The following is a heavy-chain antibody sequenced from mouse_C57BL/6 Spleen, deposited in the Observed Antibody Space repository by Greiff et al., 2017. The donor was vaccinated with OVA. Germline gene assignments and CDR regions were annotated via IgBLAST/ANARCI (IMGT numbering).Heavy chain of an antibody. J-gene: IGHJ3*01. CDR2: INPNNGGT. V-gene: IGHV1-26*01. D-gene: IGHD1-1*01. CDR1: GYTFTDYY. Sequence: VQLQQSGPELVKPGASVKISCKASGYTFTDYYMNWVKQSHGKSLEWIGDINPNNGGTSYNQKFKGKATLTVDKSSSTAYMELRSLTSEDSAVYYCARSGLYGSSSRFAYWGQGTLVTVSA. CDR3: ARSGLYGSSSRFAY.